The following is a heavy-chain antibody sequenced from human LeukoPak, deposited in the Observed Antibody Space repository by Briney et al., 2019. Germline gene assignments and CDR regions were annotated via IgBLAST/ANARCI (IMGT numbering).Heavy chain of an antibody. Sequence: ASVKVSCKASGGTFSSYAISWVRQAPGQGLEWMGRIIPILGIANYAQKFQGRVTITADKSTSTAYMELSSLRSEDTAVYYCAREEVVRGVIIITPYYYYGMDVWGQGTTVTVSS. CDR2: IIPILGIA. V-gene: IGHV1-69*04. CDR1: GGTFSSYA. CDR3: AREEVVRGVIIITPYYYYGMDV. D-gene: IGHD3-10*01. J-gene: IGHJ6*02.